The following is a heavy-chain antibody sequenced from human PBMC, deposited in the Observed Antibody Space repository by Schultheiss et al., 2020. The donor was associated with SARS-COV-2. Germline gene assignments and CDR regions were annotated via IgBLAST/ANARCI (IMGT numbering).Heavy chain of an antibody. CDR2: IYSCGST. V-gene: IGHV3-66*04. D-gene: IGHD2/OR15-2a*01. CDR1: GFTFSSYA. J-gene: IGHJ4*02. CDR3: ARPLWP. Sequence: GGSLRLSCAASGFTFSSYAMHWVRQAPGKGLEWVSVIYSCGSTYYADSVKGRFTISRDNSKNTLYLQMNSLRAEDTAVYYCARPLWPWGQGTLVTVSS.